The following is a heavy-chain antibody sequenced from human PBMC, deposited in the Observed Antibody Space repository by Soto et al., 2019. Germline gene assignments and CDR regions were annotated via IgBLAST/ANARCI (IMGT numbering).Heavy chain of an antibody. CDR1: GYTFTSYY. J-gene: IGHJ5*02. V-gene: IGHV1-46*01. CDR3: ARPKTVITFGGVIGGFDP. CDR2: INPSGGST. D-gene: IGHD3-16*02. Sequence: QVQLVQSGAEVKKPGASVKVSCKASGYTFTSYYMHWVRQAPGQGLEWMGIINPSGGSTSYAQKFQGRVTMTRDTSTSTVYMELSSLRSEDTAVYYCARPKTVITFGGVIGGFDPWGQGTLVTVSS.